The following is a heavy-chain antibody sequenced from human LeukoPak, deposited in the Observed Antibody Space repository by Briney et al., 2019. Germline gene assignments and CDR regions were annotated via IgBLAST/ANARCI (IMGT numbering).Heavy chain of an antibody. V-gene: IGHV1-18*01. CDR3: ARVKKGIMLVVALVDV. D-gene: IGHD2-21*01. CDR1: GYTFTSYG. Sequence: GASVKVSCKASGYTFTSYGISWVRQAPGQGLEWMGWISAYNGNTNYAQKLQGRVTMTTDTSTSTAYMELRSLRSDDTAVYYCARVKKGIMLVVALVDVWGQGTTVTVSS. CDR2: ISAYNGNT. J-gene: IGHJ6*02.